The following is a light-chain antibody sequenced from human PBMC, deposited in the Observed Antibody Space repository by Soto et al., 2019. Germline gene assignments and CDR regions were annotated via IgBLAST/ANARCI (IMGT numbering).Light chain of an antibody. CDR1: QSVTRN. V-gene: IGKV3-15*01. CDR2: AAS. J-gene: IGKJ4*01. Sequence: EIVMTQSPATLSVSPGERVTLSCRASQSVTRNLAWYQHTPGQSPRLLISAASSGATGLPSRFSGSGSGTDFTLTISSLQSEDAAVYYCQQYHHSPVTFGGGTKVEIK. CDR3: QQYHHSPVT.